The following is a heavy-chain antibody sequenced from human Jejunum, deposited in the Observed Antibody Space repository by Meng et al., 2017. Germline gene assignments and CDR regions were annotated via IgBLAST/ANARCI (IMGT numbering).Heavy chain of an antibody. CDR2: INPGTGVT. CDR1: GNTLIRDC. J-gene: IGHJ4*02. CDR3: ARALEY. Sequence: QGQLGRSGAEVKNPWASVTVFCRASGNTLIRDCFQWMRQAPGQGLEWMAVINPGTGVTLYAQRFQGRLSVTRDTSTNTVYMELNNLGSDDTAVYYCARALEYWGQGTLVTVSS. V-gene: IGHV1-46*01.